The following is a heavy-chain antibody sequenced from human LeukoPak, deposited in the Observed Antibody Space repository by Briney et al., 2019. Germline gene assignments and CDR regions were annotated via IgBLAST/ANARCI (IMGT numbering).Heavy chain of an antibody. CDR2: IKQDGSEK. CDR1: GFTFSNYW. CDR3: ARDSAPDYYGSGSYLSRYYGMDV. V-gene: IGHV3-7*01. J-gene: IGHJ6*02. Sequence: GGSLRLSCAASGFTFSNYWMSWVRQAPGKGLEWVANIKQDGSEKYYVDSVKGRFTISRDNAKSALYLQMNSLRAEDTAVYYCARDSAPDYYGSGSYLSRYYGMDVWGQGTTVTVSS. D-gene: IGHD3-10*01.